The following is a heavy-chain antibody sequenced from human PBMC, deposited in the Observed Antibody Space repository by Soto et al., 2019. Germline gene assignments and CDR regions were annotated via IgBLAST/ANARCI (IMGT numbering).Heavy chain of an antibody. CDR1: GGSISSSSYY. Sequence: QLQLQESGPGLVKPSETLSLTCTVSGGSISSSSYYWGWIRQPPGKGLEWIGSIYYSGSTYYNPSLKSRVTLSVDTSKNQFSLKLSSVTAADTAVYYCASPSMSIAARRDYYYYYMDVWGKGTTVTVSS. CDR2: IYYSGST. V-gene: IGHV4-39*01. J-gene: IGHJ6*03. D-gene: IGHD6-6*01. CDR3: ASPSMSIAARRDYYYYYMDV.